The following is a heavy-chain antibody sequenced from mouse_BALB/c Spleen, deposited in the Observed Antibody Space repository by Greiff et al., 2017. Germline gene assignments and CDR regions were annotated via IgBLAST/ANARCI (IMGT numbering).Heavy chain of an antibody. V-gene: IGHV5-15*02. D-gene: IGHD1-2*01. J-gene: IGHJ3*01. CDR3: AILTTATSWFAY. CDR2: ISNLAYSI. Sequence: DVKLVESGGGLVQPGGSRKLSCAASGFTFSDYGMAWVRQAPGKGPEWVAFISNLAYSIYYADTVTGRFTISRENAKNTLYLEMSSLRSEDTAMYYCAILTTATSWFAYWGQGTLVTVSA. CDR1: GFTFSDYG.